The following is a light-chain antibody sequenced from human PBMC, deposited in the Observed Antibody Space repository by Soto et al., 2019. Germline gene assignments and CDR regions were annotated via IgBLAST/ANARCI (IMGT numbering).Light chain of an antibody. V-gene: IGLV2-8*01. Sequence: QSVLTQPPSASGSPGQSVTISCTGTSSDVGGYNYVSWYQQHPGKAPKLMIYEVSKRPSGVPDRSSGSKSGNTASLTVSGLQAEDEADYYCSSYAGSNNLVFGGGTQLTVL. CDR3: SSYAGSNNLV. CDR2: EVS. J-gene: IGLJ2*01. CDR1: SSDVGGYNY.